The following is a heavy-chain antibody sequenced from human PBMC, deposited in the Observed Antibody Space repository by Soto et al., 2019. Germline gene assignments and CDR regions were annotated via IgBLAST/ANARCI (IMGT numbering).Heavy chain of an antibody. V-gene: IGHV3-48*01. D-gene: IGHD2-2*01. Sequence: GGSLRLSCAASGFTFSSYSMNWVRQAPGKGLEWVSYISSSSSTIYYADSVKGRFTISRDNAKNSLYLQMNSLRAEDTAVYYCARARRIYCSSTSCYASESGSPYWGQGTLVTVSS. CDR1: GFTFSSYS. CDR2: ISSSSSTI. CDR3: ARARRIYCSSTSCYASESGSPY. J-gene: IGHJ4*02.